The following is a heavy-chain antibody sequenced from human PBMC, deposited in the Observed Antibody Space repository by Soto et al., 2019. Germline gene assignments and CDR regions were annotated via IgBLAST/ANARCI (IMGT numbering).Heavy chain of an antibody. CDR3: ARDGSLDSSSPSRYYYYYYGMDV. D-gene: IGHD6-13*01. V-gene: IGHV3-30-3*01. Sequence: PGGSLRLSCAASGFTFSSYAMHWVRQAPGKGLEWVAVISYDGSNKYYADSVKGRFTISRDNSKNTLYLQMNSLRAEDTAVYYCARDGSLDSSSPSRYYYYYYGMDVWGQGTTVTVSS. CDR1: GFTFSSYA. CDR2: ISYDGSNK. J-gene: IGHJ6*02.